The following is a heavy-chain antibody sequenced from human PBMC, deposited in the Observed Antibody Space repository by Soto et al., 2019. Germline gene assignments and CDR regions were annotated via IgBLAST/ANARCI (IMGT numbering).Heavy chain of an antibody. Sequence: GGSLRLSCAASGFTFDDYAMHWVRQAPGKGLEWVSGISWNSGSIGYADSVKGRFTISRDNAKNSLYLQMNSLRAEDTALYYCAKDISRGHFEWLFHDAFDIWGQGTMVTVSS. CDR2: ISWNSGSI. CDR3: AKDISRGHFEWLFHDAFDI. J-gene: IGHJ3*02. D-gene: IGHD3-9*01. CDR1: GFTFDDYA. V-gene: IGHV3-9*01.